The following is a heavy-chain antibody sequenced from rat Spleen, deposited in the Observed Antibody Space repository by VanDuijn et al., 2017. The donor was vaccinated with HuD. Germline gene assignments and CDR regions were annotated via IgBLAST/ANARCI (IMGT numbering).Heavy chain of an antibody. D-gene: IGHD1-9*01. J-gene: IGHJ4*01. CDR3: AKGRYGYNWGYVMDA. CDR1: GFTFSDYT. CDR2: IVDDGSNT. Sequence: EVQLVESGGGLVQPGRSLKLSCSASGFTFSDYTMAWVRQAPKKGLEWVAAIVDDGSNTFYRDSVKGRFTISRDNAKRTLYLQVDSPRSEDTAIYYCAKGRYGYNWGYVMDAWGQGTSVTVSS. V-gene: IGHV5-17*01.